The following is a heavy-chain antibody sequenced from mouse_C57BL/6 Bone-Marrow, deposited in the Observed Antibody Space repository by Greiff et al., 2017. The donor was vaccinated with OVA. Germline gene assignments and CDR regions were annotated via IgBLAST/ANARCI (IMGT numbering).Heavy chain of an antibody. Sequence: VQLQESGAELVRPGASVKLSCKASGYTFTDYYINWVKQRPGQGLEWIARIYPGSGNTYYNEKFKGKATLTAEKSSSTAYMQLSSLTSEDSAVYFCARCDYDDGYFDYWGQGTTLTVSS. J-gene: IGHJ2*01. CDR2: IYPGSGNT. V-gene: IGHV1-76*01. CDR1: GYTFTDYY. D-gene: IGHD2-4*01. CDR3: ARCDYDDGYFDY.